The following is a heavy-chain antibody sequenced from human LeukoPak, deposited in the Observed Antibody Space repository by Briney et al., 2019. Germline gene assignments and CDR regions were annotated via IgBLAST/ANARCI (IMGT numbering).Heavy chain of an antibody. CDR3: ARVLRYCSGGNCYSGGLGYMDV. J-gene: IGHJ6*03. V-gene: IGHV3-21*04. Sequence: PGGSLRLSCAASGFTFSSYWMSWVRQGPGKGLEWVSAISVSGNTYHADSVKGRFTISRDNAKNSLFLQMNSLRAEDTAVYYCARVLRYCSGGNCYSGGLGYMDVWGKGTTVTISS. D-gene: IGHD2-15*01. CDR2: ISVSGNT. CDR1: GFTFSSYW.